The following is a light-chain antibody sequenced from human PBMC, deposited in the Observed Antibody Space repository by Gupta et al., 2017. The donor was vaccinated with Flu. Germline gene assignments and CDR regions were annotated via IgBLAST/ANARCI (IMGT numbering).Light chain of an antibody. CDR1: NIGSKS. V-gene: IGLV3-21*02. CDR3: QLWDGGSDHSGR. CDR2: DDS. J-gene: IGLJ2*01. Sequence: SYVLTQPPSVSVAPGQTATMTCGGNNIGSKSVHWYQQKPGQAPVVVVYDDSDRPSGIPERFSGSHSGNTATLTINRVEAGDEADYYGQLWDGGSDHSGRFGGGTTLT.